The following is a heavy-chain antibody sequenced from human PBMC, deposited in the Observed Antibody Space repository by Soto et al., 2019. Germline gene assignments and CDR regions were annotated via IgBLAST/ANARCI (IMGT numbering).Heavy chain of an antibody. CDR3: AKDPYSSSWYGYFQH. CDR1: GFTFSSYA. Sequence: VQLLESGGGLVQPGGSLRLSCAASGFTFSSYAMSWVRQAPGKGLEWVSAISGSGGSTYYAGSVKGRFTISRDNSKNTLYLQMNSLRAEDTAVYYCAKDPYSSSWYGYFQHWGQGTLVTVSS. CDR2: ISGSGGST. D-gene: IGHD6-13*01. J-gene: IGHJ1*01. V-gene: IGHV3-23*01.